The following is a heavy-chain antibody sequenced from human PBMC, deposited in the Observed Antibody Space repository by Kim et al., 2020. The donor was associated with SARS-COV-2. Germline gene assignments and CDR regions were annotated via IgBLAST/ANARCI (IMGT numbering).Heavy chain of an antibody. J-gene: IGHJ5*02. V-gene: IGHV1-69*13. CDR1: GGTFSSYA. Sequence: SVKVSCKASGGTFSSYAISWVRQAPGQGLEWMGGIIPIFGTANYAQKFQGRVTITADESTSTAYMELSSLRSEDTAVYYCARGSSGWSKFDPWGQGTLVTVSS. CDR3: ARGSSGWSKFDP. D-gene: IGHD6-19*01. CDR2: IIPIFGTA.